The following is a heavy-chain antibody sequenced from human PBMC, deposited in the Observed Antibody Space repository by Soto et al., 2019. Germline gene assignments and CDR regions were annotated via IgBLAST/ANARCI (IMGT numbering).Heavy chain of an antibody. CDR1: GFTFSSYA. V-gene: IGHV3-23*01. CDR2: ISGSGGST. J-gene: IGHJ4*02. CDR3: AKTVYYDILTGYPMAPYYFDY. Sequence: GGSLRLSCAASGFTFSSYAMSWVRQAPGKGLEWVSAISGSGGSTYYADSVKGRFTISRDNSKNTLYLQMSSLRAEDTAVYYCAKTVYYDILTGYPMAPYYFDYWGQGTLVTVSS. D-gene: IGHD3-9*01.